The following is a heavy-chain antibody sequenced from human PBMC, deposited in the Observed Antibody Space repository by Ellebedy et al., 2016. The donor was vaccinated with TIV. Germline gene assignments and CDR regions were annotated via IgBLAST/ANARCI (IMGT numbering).Heavy chain of an antibody. J-gene: IGHJ5*02. Sequence: MPSETLSLTCGVYRDSINNANFWSLVRQPPGKGLEWIGEVYHTGHTNYNPSLRSRVTITVDKSKGHVSLTLRSMTAADTAVYFCARDWTRGGGYIPSWFDPWGQGTLVTVSS. CDR2: VYHTGHT. V-gene: IGHV4/OR15-8*01. CDR1: RDSINNANF. D-gene: IGHD5-24*01. CDR3: ARDWTRGGGYIPSWFDP.